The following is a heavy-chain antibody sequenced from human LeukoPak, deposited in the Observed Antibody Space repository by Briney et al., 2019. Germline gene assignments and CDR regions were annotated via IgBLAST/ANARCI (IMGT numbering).Heavy chain of an antibody. J-gene: IGHJ5*02. CDR1: GYTFTSYD. D-gene: IGHD2-2*02. V-gene: IGHV1-2*02. CDR3: ARENCSSTSCYTGNWFDP. CDR2: INPNSGGT. Sequence: ASVKVSCKASGYTFTSYDINWVRQATGQGLEWMGWINPNSGGTNYAQKFQGRVTMTRDTSISTAYMELSRLRSDDTAVYYCARENCSSTSCYTGNWFDPWGQGTLVTVSS.